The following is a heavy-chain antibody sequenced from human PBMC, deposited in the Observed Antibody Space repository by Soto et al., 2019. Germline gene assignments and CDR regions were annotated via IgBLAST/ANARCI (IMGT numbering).Heavy chain of an antibody. CDR1: GFTFSSYA. CDR3: ASPNSSGRPFDY. CDR2: ISYDGSNK. J-gene: IGHJ4*02. V-gene: IGHV3-30-3*01. D-gene: IGHD6-19*01. Sequence: QVQLVESGGGVVQPGRSLRLSCAASGFTFSSYAMHWVRQALGKGLEWVAVISYDGSNKYYADSVKGRFTISRDNSKNTLYLQMNSLRAEDTAVYYCASPNSSGRPFDYWGQGTLVTVSS.